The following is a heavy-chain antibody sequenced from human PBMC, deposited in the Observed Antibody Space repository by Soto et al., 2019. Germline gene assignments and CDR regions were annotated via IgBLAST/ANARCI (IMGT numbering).Heavy chain of an antibody. V-gene: IGHV4-59*01. Sequence: PSETLSLTCTVSGGSISSYYWSWIRQPPGKGLEWIGYIYYSGSTNYNPSLKSRVTISVDTSKNQFSLKLSSVTAADTAVYYCAIYCSGGSCYGAFDIWRQGTMVTVSS. D-gene: IGHD2-15*01. J-gene: IGHJ3*02. CDR3: AIYCSGGSCYGAFDI. CDR1: GGSISSYY. CDR2: IYYSGST.